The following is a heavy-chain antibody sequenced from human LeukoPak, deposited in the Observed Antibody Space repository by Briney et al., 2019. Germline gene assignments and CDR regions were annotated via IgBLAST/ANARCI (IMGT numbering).Heavy chain of an antibody. CDR3: ARPNYVWRTYRGAIDV. V-gene: IGHV3-53*04. J-gene: IGHJ6*02. D-gene: IGHD3-16*01. Sequence: GGSLRLSCAASGFTVTSNYMCWVRQAPGKGLEWVSVIYSDASTYYADSVKGRFTISRHNSKNTLYLQMNSLRTEDTAVYYCARPNYVWRTYRGAIDVWGQGTTVTVSS. CDR1: GFTVTSNY. CDR2: IYSDAST.